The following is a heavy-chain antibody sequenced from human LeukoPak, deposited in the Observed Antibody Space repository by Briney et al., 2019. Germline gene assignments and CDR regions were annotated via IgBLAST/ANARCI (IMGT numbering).Heavy chain of an antibody. CDR1: GFTFSSYS. CDR3: ARDGSGSYPNWFDP. D-gene: IGHD1-26*01. CDR2: ISSSSSYI. Sequence: PGGSLRLSCAASGFTFSSYSMNWVRQAPGKGLEWVSSISSSSSYIYYADSMKGRFTISRDNAKNSLYLQMNSLRAEDTAVYYCARDGSGSYPNWFDPWGQGTLVTVSS. V-gene: IGHV3-21*01. J-gene: IGHJ5*02.